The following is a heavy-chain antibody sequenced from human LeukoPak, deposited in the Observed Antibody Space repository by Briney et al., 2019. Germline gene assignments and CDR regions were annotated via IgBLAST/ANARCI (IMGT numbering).Heavy chain of an antibody. J-gene: IGHJ4*02. CDR1: GFTFSSYY. Sequence: GGSLRLSCAASGFTFSSYYMHWVRQVPGKGLVWVSRINDDESSTTYADSVKGRFTISRDNAKNTLYLQMNTLRAEDTAVYYCARVRDCGGGSCFSYLDYWGQGTLVTVSS. CDR3: ARVRDCGGGSCFSYLDY. D-gene: IGHD2-15*01. CDR2: INDDESST. V-gene: IGHV3-74*01.